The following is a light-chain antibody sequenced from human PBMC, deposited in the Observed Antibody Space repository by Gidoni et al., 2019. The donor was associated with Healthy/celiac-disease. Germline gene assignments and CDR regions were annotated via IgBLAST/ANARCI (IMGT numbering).Light chain of an antibody. CDR1: QSVSSY. CDR3: QQRSNWPPT. V-gene: IGKV3-11*01. Sequence: EIVLTQSPATLSLSPGERATLSCRASQSVSSYLAWYQQKPGQAPRLLIYDASNRATGIPARFSGSGSGTDFTLTISSLEPEDFAVYYCQQRSNWPPTFAQGAKVEI. J-gene: IGKJ1*01. CDR2: DAS.